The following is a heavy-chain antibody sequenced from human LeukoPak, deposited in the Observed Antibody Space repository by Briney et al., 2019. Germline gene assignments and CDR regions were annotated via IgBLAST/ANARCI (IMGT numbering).Heavy chain of an antibody. CDR3: ARASYSYDINGWVPFDY. J-gene: IGHJ4*02. Sequence: SETLSLTCTVSGDSISTSNSYWGWIRQPPGKGLEWIGSIYYSGNTCYNASLKSRVTISVDTSKNQFSLRLSSVTAADTAVYYCARASYSYDINGWVPFDYWGQGTLVTVSS. D-gene: IGHD3-22*01. V-gene: IGHV4-39*01. CDR1: GDSISTSNSY. CDR2: IYYSGNT.